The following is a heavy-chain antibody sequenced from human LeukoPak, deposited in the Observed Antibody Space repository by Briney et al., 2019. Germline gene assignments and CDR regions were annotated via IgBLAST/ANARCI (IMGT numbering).Heavy chain of an antibody. CDR3: AKRGVVIRVILVGFHEEAYYFDS. Sequence: GGSLRLSCAVSGITLSNYGMSWVRQAPGKGLEWVAGISDSGGRTNYADSVKGRFTIPRDNPKNTLYLQMNSLRAEDTAVYFCAKRGVVIRVILVGFHEEAYYFDSWGQGALVTVSS. J-gene: IGHJ4*02. V-gene: IGHV3-23*01. CDR2: ISDSGGRT. CDR1: GITLSNYG. D-gene: IGHD3-22*01.